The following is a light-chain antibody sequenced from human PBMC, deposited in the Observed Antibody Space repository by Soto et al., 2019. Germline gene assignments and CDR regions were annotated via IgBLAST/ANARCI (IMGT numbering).Light chain of an antibody. V-gene: IGKV3-20*01. CDR2: GAS. Sequence: EIVLTQSPGILSFSPGQRVTLSCRASQIVSNDFLAWYQQKPGQAPRLLIYGASTRATDVPDRFSGSGSGADFTLTISRLEPEDFAVYYCQQYGSSPPRTFGQGTKVDIK. CDR3: QQYGSSPPRT. CDR1: QIVSNDF. J-gene: IGKJ1*01.